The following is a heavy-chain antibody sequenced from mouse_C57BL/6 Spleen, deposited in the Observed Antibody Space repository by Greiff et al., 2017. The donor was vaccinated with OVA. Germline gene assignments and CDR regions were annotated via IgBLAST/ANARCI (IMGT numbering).Heavy chain of an antibody. J-gene: IGHJ2*01. CDR2: ISDGGSYT. V-gene: IGHV5-4*01. CDR3: AREGTTVAFDY. Sequence: DVMLVECGGGLVKPGGSLKLSCAASGFTFSSYAMSWVRQTPEKRLEWVATISDGGSYTYYPDNVKGRFTISRDNAKNNLYLQMSHLKSEDTAMYYCAREGTTVAFDYWGQGTTLTVSS. D-gene: IGHD1-1*01. CDR1: GFTFSSYA.